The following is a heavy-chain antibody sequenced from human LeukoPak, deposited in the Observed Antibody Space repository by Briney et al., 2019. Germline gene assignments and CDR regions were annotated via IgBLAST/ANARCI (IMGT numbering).Heavy chain of an antibody. Sequence: SETLSLTCAVYGGSFSGYYWSWIRQPPGKGLEWIGEINHSGSTNYNPSLESRVTISVDTSKNQFSLKLSSVTAADTAVYYCAPLLSSGYYGDYWSQGTLVTVSS. CDR2: INHSGST. D-gene: IGHD3-22*01. V-gene: IGHV4-34*01. J-gene: IGHJ4*02. CDR1: GGSFSGYY. CDR3: APLLSSGYYGDY.